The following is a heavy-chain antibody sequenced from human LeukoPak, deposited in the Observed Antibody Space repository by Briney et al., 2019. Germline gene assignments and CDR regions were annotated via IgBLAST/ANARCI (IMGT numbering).Heavy chain of an antibody. CDR3: ARSRQASGLFNS. CDR1: GYAITSGGFS. J-gene: IGHJ5*01. CDR2: VYDRGPA. V-gene: IGHV4-30-2*01. D-gene: IGHD3-10*01. Sequence: SETLSLTCTVSGYAITSGGFSWNWIRQPPGKGLEWIGCVYDRGPAYYNPSLKSRFTISVDRPKNQFFLNVTSLTAADTAVYYCARSRQASGLFNSWGQGTLVVVSS.